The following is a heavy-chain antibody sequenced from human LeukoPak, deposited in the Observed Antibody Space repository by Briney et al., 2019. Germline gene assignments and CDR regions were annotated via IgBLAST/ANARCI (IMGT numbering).Heavy chain of an antibody. V-gene: IGHV5-51*01. Sequence: GESLKISCKGSGYSFTSYWIGRVRQMPGKGLEWMGIIYPGDSDTRYSPSFQGQVTIPADKSISTAYLQWSSLKASDTAMYYCARQSCSGGSCYSGGYDYWGQGTLVTVSS. CDR1: GYSFTSYW. CDR3: ARQSCSGGSCYSGGYDY. D-gene: IGHD2-15*01. CDR2: IYPGDSDT. J-gene: IGHJ4*02.